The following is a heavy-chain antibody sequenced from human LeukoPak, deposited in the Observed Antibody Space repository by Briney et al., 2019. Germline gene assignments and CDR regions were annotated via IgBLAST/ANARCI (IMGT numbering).Heavy chain of an antibody. CDR3: ARVGYSSLDY. D-gene: IGHD6-19*01. CDR1: GRSISSYY. V-gene: IGHV4-59*12. CDR2: IYYSGST. J-gene: IGHJ4*02. Sequence: SSETLSLTCTVSGRSISSYYWSWIRQPPGKGLEWIGYIYYSGSTNYNPSLKSRVTISVDTSKNQFSLKLSSVTAADTAVYYCARVGYSSLDYWGQGTLVTVSS.